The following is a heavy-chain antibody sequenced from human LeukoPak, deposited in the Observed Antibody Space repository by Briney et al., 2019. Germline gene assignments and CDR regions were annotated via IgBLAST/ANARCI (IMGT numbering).Heavy chain of an antibody. CDR2: IYYSGST. V-gene: IGHV4-59*01. CDR1: GGSISSYY. CDR3: ARDRDYNIAFDI. J-gene: IGHJ3*02. D-gene: IGHD4-11*01. Sequence: PSETLSLTCTVSGGSISSYYWSWIRQPPGKGLEWIGYIYYSGSTNYNPSLKSRVTISVDTSKNQFSLKLSSATAADTAVYYCARDRDYNIAFDIWGQGTMVTVSS.